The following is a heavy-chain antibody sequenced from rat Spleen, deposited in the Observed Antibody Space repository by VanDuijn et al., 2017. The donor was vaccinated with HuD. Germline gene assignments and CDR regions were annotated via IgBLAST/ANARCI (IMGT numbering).Heavy chain of an antibody. Sequence: EVQLVESGGDLVQPGRSLKLSCAASGFTFSDYGVAWVRQAPTKGLEWVATISYGDSSGHSGTYYRDSVKGRFTISRDNAKSTLYLQMNSLRSEDTATYYCTRGWLSPYNWFAYWGQGVMVTVSS. J-gene: IGHJ2*01. CDR1: GFTFSDYG. V-gene: IGHV5-29*01. CDR3: TRGWLSPYNWFAY. D-gene: IGHD1-12*03. CDR2: ISYGDSSGHSGT.